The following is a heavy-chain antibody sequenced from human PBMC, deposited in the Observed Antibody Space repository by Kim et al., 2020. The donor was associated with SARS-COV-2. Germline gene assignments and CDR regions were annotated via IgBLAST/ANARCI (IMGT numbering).Heavy chain of an antibody. Sequence: GGSLRLSCAASGFTVSSNYMSWVRQAPGKGLEWVSVIYSGGSTYYADSVKGRFTISRDNSKNTLYLQMNSLRAEDTAVYYCARGGFGELLFPSPYYYYGMDVWGQGTTVTVSS. J-gene: IGHJ6*02. D-gene: IGHD3-10*01. CDR3: ARGGFGELLFPSPYYYYGMDV. CDR1: GFTVSSNY. CDR2: IYSGGST. V-gene: IGHV3-53*01.